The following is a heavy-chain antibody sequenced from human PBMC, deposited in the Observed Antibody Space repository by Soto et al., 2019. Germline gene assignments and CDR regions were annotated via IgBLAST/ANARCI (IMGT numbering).Heavy chain of an antibody. J-gene: IGHJ4*02. Sequence: ASVKVSCKASGGTFSSYAISWVRQAPGQGLEWMGGIIPIFGTANYAQKFQGRVTITADESTSTAYMELSSLRSEDTAVYYCARDPRQSTAAGTSYYFDYWGQGTLVTVSS. V-gene: IGHV1-69*13. CDR2: IIPIFGTA. D-gene: IGHD6-13*01. CDR1: GGTFSSYA. CDR3: ARDPRQSTAAGTSYYFDY.